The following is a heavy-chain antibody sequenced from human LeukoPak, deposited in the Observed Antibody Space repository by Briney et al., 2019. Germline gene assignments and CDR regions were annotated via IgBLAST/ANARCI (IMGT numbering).Heavy chain of an antibody. D-gene: IGHD6-6*01. V-gene: IGHV6-1*01. CDR2: TYYRSKWYN. CDR1: GDSVSTNSVA. J-gene: IGHJ5*02. Sequence: SQTLSLTCAISGDSVSTNSVAWNWIRQSPSRGLEWLGRTYYRSKWYNDYAVSVKSRITINPDTSKNQFSLQLKSVTPEDTAVYYCARGWQLVSNWFDPWGQGTLVTVSS. CDR3: ARGWQLVSNWFDP.